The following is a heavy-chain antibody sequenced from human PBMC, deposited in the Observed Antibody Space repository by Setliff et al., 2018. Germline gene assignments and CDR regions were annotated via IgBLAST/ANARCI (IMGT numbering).Heavy chain of an antibody. J-gene: IGHJ4*02. Sequence: SETLSLTCTVSPGSISRHYWSWFRQAPGKGLEWIAYRHDNGEREYNPSLGSRVTISVDTSKNQFSLMLTSVTAADTAIYYCAGRPQNTPMGPCDYWGQGTLVTVSS. D-gene: IGHD5-18*01. CDR2: RHDNGER. CDR3: AGRPQNTPMGPCDY. V-gene: IGHV4-59*11. CDR1: PGSISRHY.